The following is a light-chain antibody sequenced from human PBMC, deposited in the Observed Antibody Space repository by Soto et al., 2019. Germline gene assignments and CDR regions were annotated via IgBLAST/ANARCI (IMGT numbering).Light chain of an antibody. CDR1: QSVSSN. CDR2: GAS. V-gene: IGKV3-15*01. CDR3: QQYKNWPT. Sequence: EIVMTQSPATLSVSPGERATLSCRASQSVSSNLAWYQQKPGQAPRLLIYGASTRATGIPARFSGSGSGTKFTLTISSLQSEDFPVYYCQQYKNWPTFGQGTKVEIK. J-gene: IGKJ1*01.